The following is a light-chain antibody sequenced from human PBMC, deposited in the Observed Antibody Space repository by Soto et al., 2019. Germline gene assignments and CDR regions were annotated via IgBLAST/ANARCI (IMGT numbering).Light chain of an antibody. CDR1: SRDVGGYNY. CDR3: ASYAGGYTWT. V-gene: IGLV2-11*01. J-gene: IGLJ2*01. CDR2: DVN. Sequence: QSALTQPRSVSGSPGQSVTISCTGSSRDVGGYNYVSWYQQHPGKAPKLIIYDVNKRPSGVPDHFSGSKSSNTTSLTISGLQAEDEADYYCASYAGGYTWTVGGGTKLTVL.